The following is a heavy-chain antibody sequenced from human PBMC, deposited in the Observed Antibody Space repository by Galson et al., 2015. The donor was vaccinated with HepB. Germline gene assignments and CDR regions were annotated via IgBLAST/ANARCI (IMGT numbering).Heavy chain of an antibody. V-gene: IGHV3-30*02. D-gene: IGHD1-26*01. CDR1: GFTFSAYG. CDR3: AKARYSDSYYGIDY. Sequence: SLRLSCAASGFTFSAYGMHWVRQAPGKGLEWVAFIQYDGSNKYYGDSVKARFTISRDNSKNTLYLQMNSLRAEDTAVYYCAKARYSDSYYGIDYWGQGTLVPVSS. J-gene: IGHJ4*02. CDR2: IQYDGSNK.